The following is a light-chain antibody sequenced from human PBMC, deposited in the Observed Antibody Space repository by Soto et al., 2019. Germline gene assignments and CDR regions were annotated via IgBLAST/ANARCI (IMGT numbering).Light chain of an antibody. CDR2: EVS. J-gene: IGLJ1*01. Sequence: QSALTQPASVSGSPGQSITISCTGTSSDVGGYNYVSWYQQHPGKAPKLMIYEVSNRPSGVSNRFSGSKSGNTASLTISGLQAEYEDCYYCSSYTSSSPSVFGTGTKVTGL. CDR3: SSYTSSSPSV. V-gene: IGLV2-14*01. CDR1: SSDVGGYNY.